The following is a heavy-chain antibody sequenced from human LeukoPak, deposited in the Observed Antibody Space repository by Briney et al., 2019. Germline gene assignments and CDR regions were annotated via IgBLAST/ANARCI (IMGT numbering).Heavy chain of an antibody. Sequence: KPSETLSLTCTVSGGSISSSSYYWGWIRQPPGKGLEWIGSIYYSGSTYYNPSLKSRVTISVDTSKNQFSLKLSSVTATDTAVYYCARSKSWYYFDYWGQGTLVTVSS. V-gene: IGHV4-39*01. D-gene: IGHD6-13*01. CDR2: IYYSGST. CDR3: ARSKSWYYFDY. CDR1: GGSISSSSYY. J-gene: IGHJ4*02.